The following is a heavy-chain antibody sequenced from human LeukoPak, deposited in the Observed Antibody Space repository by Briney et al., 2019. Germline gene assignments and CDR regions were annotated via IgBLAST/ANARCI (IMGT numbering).Heavy chain of an antibody. D-gene: IGHD6-13*01. CDR1: GYTFTSYG. CDR2: ISAYNGNT. Sequence: KVSCKASGYTFTSYGISWVRQAPGQGLEWMGWISAYNGNTNYAQKLQGRVTMTTDTSTSTAYMELRSLRSDDTAVYYCAREGSSSFYYYYYYMDVWGKGTTVTVSS. V-gene: IGHV1-18*01. J-gene: IGHJ6*03. CDR3: AREGSSSFYYYYYYMDV.